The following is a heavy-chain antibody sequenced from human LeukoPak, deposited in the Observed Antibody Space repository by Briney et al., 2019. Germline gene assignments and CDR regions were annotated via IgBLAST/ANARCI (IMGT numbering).Heavy chain of an antibody. D-gene: IGHD2-2*01. J-gene: IGHJ4*02. CDR2: IYYSGST. CDR1: GGSISGYY. CDR3: ARLSVVPAAPYYFDY. V-gene: IGHV4-59*01. Sequence: SETLSLTCTVSGGSISGYYWSWIRQPPGKGLEWIGYIYYSGSTNYNLSLKSRVTISVDTSKNQFSLKLSSVTAADTAVYYCARLSVVPAAPYYFDYWGQGTLVTVSS.